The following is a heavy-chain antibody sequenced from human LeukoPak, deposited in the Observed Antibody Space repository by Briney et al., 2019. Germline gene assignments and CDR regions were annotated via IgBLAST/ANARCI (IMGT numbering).Heavy chain of an antibody. J-gene: IGHJ4*02. CDR1: GFTFSSYG. D-gene: IGHD3-22*01. CDR2: ISGSGGST. V-gene: IGHV3-23*01. CDR3: AKDKTQYYYDSGGSFDY. Sequence: GGSLRLSCAASGFTFSSYGMSWVRQAPGKGLEWVSAISGSGGSTYYADSVKGRFTISRDNSKNTLYLQMNSLRAEDTAVYYCAKDKTQYYYDSGGSFDYWGQGTLVTVSS.